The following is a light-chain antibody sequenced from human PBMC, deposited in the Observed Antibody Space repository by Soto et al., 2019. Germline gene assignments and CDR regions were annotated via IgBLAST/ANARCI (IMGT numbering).Light chain of an antibody. Sequence: QSPLAQPRSVSGSPGQSFTISCTGTISDVGGYNYVSWYQQHPGKAPKLMIYDVSKRPSGVPDRFSGSKSGNTASLTISGLQAEDEADYYCCSYAGSYTYVFGTGTKVTV. CDR2: DVS. V-gene: IGLV2-11*01. CDR1: ISDVGGYNY. J-gene: IGLJ1*01. CDR3: CSYAGSYTYV.